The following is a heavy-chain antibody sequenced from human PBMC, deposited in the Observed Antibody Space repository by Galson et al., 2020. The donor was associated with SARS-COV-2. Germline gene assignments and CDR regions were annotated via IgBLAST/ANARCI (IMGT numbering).Heavy chain of an antibody. V-gene: IGHV4-61*02. J-gene: IGHJ6*02. D-gene: IGHD7-27*01. CDR3: ATGSRLYCYYLGMDV. Sequence: SETLSLTCTVSGVSISSGSYFWSWIRQHAGKALEYIGRFYATGTTNYNPSLKSRVTISVDTSKNQFSLELNSVTAADSAVYYCATGSRLYCYYLGMDVWGQGTTVTVSS. CDR2: FYATGTT. CDR1: GVSISSGSYF.